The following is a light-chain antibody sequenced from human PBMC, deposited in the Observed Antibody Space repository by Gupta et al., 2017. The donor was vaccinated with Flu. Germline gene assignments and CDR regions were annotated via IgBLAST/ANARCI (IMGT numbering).Light chain of an antibody. CDR2: GAS. V-gene: IGKV1-27*01. CDR1: QDISNY. J-gene: IGKJ3*01. Sequence: DIQMTQSPSSLSASVGDRVSITCRASQDISNYLVWYQQKPGKVPELLIYGASTLQSGVSSRFSGSGSGTHFTLTISSLQPEDVATYYCQKYSEDPPFTFGHGTKVEIK. CDR3: QKYSEDPPFT.